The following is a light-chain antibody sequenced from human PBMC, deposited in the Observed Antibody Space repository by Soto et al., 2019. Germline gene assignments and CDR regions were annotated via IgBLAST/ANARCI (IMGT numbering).Light chain of an antibody. Sequence: EIVLTQSPATLSLSPGERATLSCRASQSVSSYLAWYQQKPGQAPRLLIYDASNRATGIPARFXXXXXXXXXXXXXSSLEPEDFAVYYCQQRSNWPPRYTFGQGTKLEIK. J-gene: IGKJ2*01. CDR1: QSVSSY. V-gene: IGKV3-11*01. CDR3: QQRSNWPPRYT. CDR2: DAS.